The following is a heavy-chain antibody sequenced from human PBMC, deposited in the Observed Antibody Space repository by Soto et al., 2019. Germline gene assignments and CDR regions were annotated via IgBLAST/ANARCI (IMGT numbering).Heavy chain of an antibody. CDR2: ISYDGSNK. CDR3: GKDGDRTYCSDAGCAFFYS. D-gene: IGHD2-15*01. CDR1: GFTFSRSA. J-gene: IGHJ4*02. Sequence: PGGSLRLSCAASGFTFSRSAMHWVRQASGKGLEWAAVISYDGSNKYYADSVKGRFTISRDNSKNMVYLQMKSLRVEDTATYYCGKDGDRTYCSDAGCAFFYSWGQRALLTVSS. V-gene: IGHV3-30*04.